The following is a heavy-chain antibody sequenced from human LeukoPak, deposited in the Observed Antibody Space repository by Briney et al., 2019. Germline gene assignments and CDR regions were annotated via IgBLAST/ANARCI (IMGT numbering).Heavy chain of an antibody. CDR1: GLTFSNYA. J-gene: IGHJ6*03. Sequence: GGSLSLSCAASGLTFSNYAMHWLRQPPGKGLEWVALMSFDGSTKSYAVSVKGRITISRDISKNTLYLQMNSLRAEDTAVYYCAIDNYGDHAFFFDVWGKGTTVTVSS. CDR3: AIDNYGDHAFFFDV. CDR2: MSFDGSTK. V-gene: IGHV3-30*04. D-gene: IGHD4-17*01.